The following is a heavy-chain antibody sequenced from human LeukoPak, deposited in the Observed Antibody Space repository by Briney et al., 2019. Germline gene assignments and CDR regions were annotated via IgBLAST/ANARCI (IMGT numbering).Heavy chain of an antibody. CDR3: AKGFGEASFDI. D-gene: IGHD3-10*01. CDR2: ISYDGRDK. CDR1: GFTFSTYD. V-gene: IGHV3-30*18. Sequence: PGGSLRLSCAASGFTFSTYDMHWVRQAPGKGLEWVAIISYDGRDKYYADSVKGRFTISRDNSKNTLYLQMNSLRAEDTAVYYCAKGFGEASFDIWGQGTMVTVSS. J-gene: IGHJ3*02.